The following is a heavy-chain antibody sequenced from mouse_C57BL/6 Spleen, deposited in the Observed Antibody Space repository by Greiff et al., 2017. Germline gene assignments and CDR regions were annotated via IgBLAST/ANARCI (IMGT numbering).Heavy chain of an antibody. CDR2: ISDGGSYT. CDR3: ARDTNWEGGFAY. D-gene: IGHD4-1*01. CDR1: GFTFSSYA. V-gene: IGHV5-4*01. J-gene: IGHJ3*01. Sequence: EVQRVESGGGLVKPGGSLKLSCAASGFTFSSYAMSWVRQTPEKRLEWVATISDGGSYTYYPDNVKGRFTISRDNAKNNLYLQMSHLKSEDTAMYYCARDTNWEGGFAYWGQGTLVTVSA.